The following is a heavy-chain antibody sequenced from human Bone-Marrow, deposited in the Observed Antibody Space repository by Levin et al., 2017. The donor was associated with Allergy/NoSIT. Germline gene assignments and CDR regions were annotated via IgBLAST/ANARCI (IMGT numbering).Heavy chain of an antibody. D-gene: IGHD4-17*01. V-gene: IGHV4-39*01. Sequence: SETLSLSCTVSGGSISSSSDWWGWIRQPPGTGLEWIGIIYSSGSTHYNPSLKSRLTISIDTSKNQFSLKLTSVIAADTAVFYCARQVGDGKWYFDLWGRGTLVTVSS. CDR3: ARQVGDGKWYFDL. CDR1: GGSISSSSDW. J-gene: IGHJ2*01. CDR2: IYSSGST.